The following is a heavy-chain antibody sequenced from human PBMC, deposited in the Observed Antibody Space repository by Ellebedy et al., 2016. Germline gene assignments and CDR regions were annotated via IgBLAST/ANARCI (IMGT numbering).Heavy chain of an antibody. CDR2: IGTAGDT. CDR3: ARGVGSGWFDP. V-gene: IGHV3-13*01. J-gene: IGHJ5*02. D-gene: IGHD2-15*01. CDR1: GFTFSRSD. Sequence: GGSLRLSCAASGFTFSRSDMHWVRQTTGKGLEWVSAIGTAGDTYYPDSVKGRFTISRDNSKNTLYLQMNSLRAEDTAVYYCARGVGSGWFDPWGQGTLVTVSS.